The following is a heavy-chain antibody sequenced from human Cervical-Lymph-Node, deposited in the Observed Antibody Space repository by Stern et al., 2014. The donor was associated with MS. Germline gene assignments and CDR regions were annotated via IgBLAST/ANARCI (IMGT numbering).Heavy chain of an antibody. CDR2: IAPGSGAT. V-gene: IGHV1-2*06. D-gene: IGHD2-21*01. CDR3: ARIYCSGDDCYHSFDT. J-gene: IGHJ4*02. Sequence: QVQLVQSGAEVKKPGASVKVSCKASGYTFSTFYLHWLRQAPGQGLQWIGRIAPGSGATNSSQTFQGRLTMTRDRSITTAYLELSGLRSDDTAVYYCARIYCSGDDCYHSFDTWGQGTLVTVSS. CDR1: GYTFSTFY.